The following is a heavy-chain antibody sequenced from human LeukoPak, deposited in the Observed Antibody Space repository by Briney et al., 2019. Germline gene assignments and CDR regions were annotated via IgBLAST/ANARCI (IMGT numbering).Heavy chain of an antibody. CDR3: AHRSQVLVGATALYFFDY. CDR1: GFSLSTSGVG. V-gene: IGHV2-5*01. Sequence: SGPTLVKPTQTLTLTCTFSGFSLSTSGVGVGWIRQPPGKALEWLALIYWNDDKRYSPSLKSRLTITKDTSKNQVVLTMTNMDPVDTATYYCAHRSQVLVGATALYFFDYWGQGALVTVSS. D-gene: IGHD1-26*01. CDR2: IYWNDDK. J-gene: IGHJ4*02.